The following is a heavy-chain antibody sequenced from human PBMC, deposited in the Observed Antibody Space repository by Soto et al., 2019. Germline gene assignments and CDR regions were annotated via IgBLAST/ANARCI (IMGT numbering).Heavy chain of an antibody. CDR3: ASGLKGLRYFDWLSNLPPFDY. CDR1: GGTFSSYA. Sequence: SVKVSCKASGGTFSSYAISWVRQAPGQGLEWMGGIIPIFGTANYAQKFQGRVTITADESTSTAYMELSSLRSEDTAVYYCASGLKGLRYFDWLSNLPPFDYWGQGTLVTVSS. J-gene: IGHJ4*02. V-gene: IGHV1-69*13. CDR2: IIPIFGTA. D-gene: IGHD3-9*01.